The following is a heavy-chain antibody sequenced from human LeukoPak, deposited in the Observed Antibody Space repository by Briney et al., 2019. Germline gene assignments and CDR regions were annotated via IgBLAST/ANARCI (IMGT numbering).Heavy chain of an antibody. CDR2: IYNSGST. J-gene: IGHJ4*02. D-gene: IGHD6-19*01. Sequence: KPSETLSLTCTVSGYSISSGYYWGWIRQSPGKGLEWIGSIYNSGSTYYNPSLKSRVTISVDTSKNQFSLKLSSVTAADTAVYYCASRTGYSSGWPFWGQGTLVTVSS. CDR1: GYSISSGYY. V-gene: IGHV4-38-2*02. CDR3: ASRTGYSSGWPF.